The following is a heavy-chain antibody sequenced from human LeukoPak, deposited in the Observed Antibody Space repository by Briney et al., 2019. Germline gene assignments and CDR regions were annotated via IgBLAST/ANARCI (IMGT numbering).Heavy chain of an antibody. CDR1: GFTFSSYG. CDR2: ISYDGSNK. Sequence: GGSLRLSCAASGFTFSSYGMHWVRQAPGKGLEWVAVISYDGSNKYYADSAKGRFTISRDNSKNTLYLQMNSLRAEDTAVYYCAKKSERGYSYGFFDYWGQGTLVTVSS. D-gene: IGHD5-18*01. J-gene: IGHJ4*02. CDR3: AKKSERGYSYGFFDY. V-gene: IGHV3-30*18.